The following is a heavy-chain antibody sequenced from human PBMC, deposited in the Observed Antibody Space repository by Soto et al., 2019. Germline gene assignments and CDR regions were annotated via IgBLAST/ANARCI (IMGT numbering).Heavy chain of an antibody. Sequence: SLRLSCAASGFTFSSYAMHWVRQAPGKGLEWVAVISYDGSNKYYADSVKGRFTISRDNSKNTLYLQMNSLRAEDTAVYYCAREAPVAATRGFDYWGQGTLVTVSS. CDR1: GFTFSSYA. CDR3: AREAPVAATRGFDY. J-gene: IGHJ4*02. V-gene: IGHV3-30-3*01. CDR2: ISYDGSNK. D-gene: IGHD6-19*01.